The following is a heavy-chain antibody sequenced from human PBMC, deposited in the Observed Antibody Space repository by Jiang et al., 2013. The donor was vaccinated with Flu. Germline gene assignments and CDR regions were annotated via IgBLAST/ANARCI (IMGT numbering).Heavy chain of an antibody. D-gene: IGHD1-26*01. Sequence: GAEVKKPGESLKISCKGSGYSFTTNWIGWVRQMPGKGLEWMGRFDPSDSYSNYSPSFQGHVIISADNSVTTAFLQWSTVRASDTAMYYCARLLGGSLDLWGQGTLVTVSS. V-gene: IGHV5-10-1*01. CDR1: GYSFTTNW. CDR3: ARLLGGSLDL. J-gene: IGHJ5*02. CDR2: FDPSDSYS.